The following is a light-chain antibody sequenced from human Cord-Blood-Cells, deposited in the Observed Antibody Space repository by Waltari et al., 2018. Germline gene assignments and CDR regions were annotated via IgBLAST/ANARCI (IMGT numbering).Light chain of an antibody. J-gene: IGKJ2*01. CDR3: MQSIQLPWYT. Sequence: DIVMTQTPLSLSVTPGQPASISCKSSQSLLHSDGKTYLYWYLQKPGQSPQLLVYEVSNRCSGVPDRCSGSGSGTDFTLKISRVEAEDVGVYYCMQSIQLPWYTFGQGTKLEIK. V-gene: IGKV2D-29*02. CDR1: QSLLHSDGKTY. CDR2: EVS.